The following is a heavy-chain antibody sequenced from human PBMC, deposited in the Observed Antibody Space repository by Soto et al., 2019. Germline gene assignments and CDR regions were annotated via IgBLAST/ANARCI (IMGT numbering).Heavy chain of an antibody. D-gene: IGHD1-1*01. J-gene: IGHJ6*03. CDR1: GFSLSTSGVG. CDR2: IYWDDDK. CDR3: AHSLENPEHYYYYYMDV. Sequence: SGPTLVKPTQTLTLTCTFSGFSLSTSGVGVGWIRQPPGKALEWLALIYWDDDKRYSPSLKSRLTITKDTSKNQVVLTMTNMDPVDTATYYCAHSLENPEHYYYYYMDVWGKGTTVTVSS. V-gene: IGHV2-5*02.